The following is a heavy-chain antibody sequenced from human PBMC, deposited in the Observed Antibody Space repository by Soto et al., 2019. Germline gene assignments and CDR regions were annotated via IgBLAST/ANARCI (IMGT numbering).Heavy chain of an antibody. D-gene: IGHD6-25*01. J-gene: IGHJ4*02. V-gene: IGHV3-15*07. CDR1: GFSFTNAW. CDR3: TTGMSGPKNF. Sequence: GGSLRLSCAASGFSFTNAWMNWVRQAPGKGLEWVGRIKSKADGGTADYAAPVKGRFTISRDESKNTLYLQMNSLKTEDTAVNYCTTGMSGPKNFWGQGTLVTVSS. CDR2: IKSKADGGTA.